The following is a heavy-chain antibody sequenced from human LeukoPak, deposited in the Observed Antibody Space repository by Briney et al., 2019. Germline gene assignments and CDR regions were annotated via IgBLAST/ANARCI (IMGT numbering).Heavy chain of an antibody. CDR3: AGYSGYYSGAFDI. CDR1: GGSISSSYYY. CDR2: IYYSGST. D-gene: IGHD3-22*01. J-gene: IGHJ3*02. Sequence: RPSETLSLTCTVSGGSISSSYYYWGWIRQPPGKGLEWIGSIYYSGSTYYNPSLKSRVTISVDTSKNQFSLKLSSVTAADTAVYYCAGYSGYYSGAFDIWGQGTMVTVSS. V-gene: IGHV4-39*01.